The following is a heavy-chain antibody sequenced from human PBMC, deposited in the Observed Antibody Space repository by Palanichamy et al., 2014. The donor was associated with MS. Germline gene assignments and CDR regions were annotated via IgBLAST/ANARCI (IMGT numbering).Heavy chain of an antibody. CDR1: GFTFTDHY. V-gene: IGHV3-11*01. CDR3: ARGRNWAEVDYFDF. Sequence: VQLVQSGGGLVKPGGSLRLSCVGSGFTFTDHYITWIRQAPGKGLKWVSAISASGNTDFYADSVKGRFTISRDNAKNSVFLQVNSLRPEDTALYYCARGRNWAEVDYFDFWGQGALVTVSS. D-gene: IGHD7-27*01. CDR2: ISASGNTD. J-gene: IGHJ4*02.